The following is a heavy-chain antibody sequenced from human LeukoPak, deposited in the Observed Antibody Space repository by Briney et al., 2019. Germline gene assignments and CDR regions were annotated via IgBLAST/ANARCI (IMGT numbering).Heavy chain of an antibody. D-gene: IGHD4-11*01. Sequence: SETLSLTCTVSGGSISSSSYYWGWIRQPPGKGLEWIGSIYYSGSTYYNPSLKSRVTISVDTSKNQFSLKLSSMTAADTAVYYCARGRTTVRGMDVWAKGTTVTVSS. CDR3: ARGRTTVRGMDV. V-gene: IGHV4-39*01. CDR1: GGSISSSSYY. CDR2: IYYSGST. J-gene: IGHJ6*03.